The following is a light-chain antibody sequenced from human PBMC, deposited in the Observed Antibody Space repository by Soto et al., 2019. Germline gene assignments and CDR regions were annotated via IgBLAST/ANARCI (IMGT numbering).Light chain of an antibody. CDR1: QYINTR. V-gene: IGKV1-5*01. J-gene: IGKJ1*01. CDR2: HAS. Sequence: DIQITPSPSALSASVATRVSIPCGASQYINTRLAWYQHRPGKAPKLLIYHASSRESGVPARFSASGSGTEFTLTISSVQPDDFATYYCHQYYNYPGTFGQGTKVDTK. CDR3: HQYYNYPGT.